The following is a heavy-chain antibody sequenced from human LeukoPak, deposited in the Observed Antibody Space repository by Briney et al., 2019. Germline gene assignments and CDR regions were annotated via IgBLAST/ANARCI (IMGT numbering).Heavy chain of an antibody. CDR2: IKQDGSEK. CDR3: ARGGGEEWLRSRFFDY. J-gene: IGHJ4*02. CDR1: GFTFSSYW. Sequence: GGSLRLSCATSGFTFSSYWMTWVRQAPGKGLEWVANIKQDGSEKYYVDSVRGRFTISRDNVKNSLSLQMNSLRAEDTAVYYCARGGGEEWLRSRFFDYWGQGTLVTVSS. D-gene: IGHD5-12*01. V-gene: IGHV3-7*01.